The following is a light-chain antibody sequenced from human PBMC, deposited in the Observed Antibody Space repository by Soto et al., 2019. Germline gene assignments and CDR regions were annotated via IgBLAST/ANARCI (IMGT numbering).Light chain of an antibody. J-gene: IGKJ1*01. CDR2: GAS. V-gene: IGKV3-15*01. Sequence: DIVMTQSPATRSVAPGERVTLSCRASQSVSSNVAWYQQKPGQAPRRPIYGASTRATGIPARFSGSGSGTEFALTISSLLSEDFAVYYCQQYNNWPPWTFGQGTKVDIK. CDR1: QSVSSN. CDR3: QQYNNWPPWT.